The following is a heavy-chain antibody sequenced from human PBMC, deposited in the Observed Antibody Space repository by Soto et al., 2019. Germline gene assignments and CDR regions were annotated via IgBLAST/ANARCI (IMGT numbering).Heavy chain of an antibody. CDR2: IYYSGST. CDR3: ARLGSSSCLDY. D-gene: IGHD6-13*01. J-gene: IGHJ4*02. Sequence: SETLSLTCTVSGGSISSYYWSWIRQPPGKGLEWIGYIYYSGSTNYNPSLKSRVTISVDTSKNQFSLKLSSVTAADTAVYYCARLGSSSCLDYWGQGTLVTVSS. V-gene: IGHV4-59*08. CDR1: GGSISSYY.